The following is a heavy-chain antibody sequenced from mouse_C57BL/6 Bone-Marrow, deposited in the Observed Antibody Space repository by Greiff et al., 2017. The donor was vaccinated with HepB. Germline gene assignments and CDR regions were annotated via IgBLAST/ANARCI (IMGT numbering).Heavy chain of an antibody. CDR3: ATNCGYYGLAY. J-gene: IGHJ3*01. D-gene: IGHD1-2*01. V-gene: IGHV1-82*01. CDR2: IYPGDGDT. CDR1: GYAFSSSW. Sequence: VQLQESGPELVKPGASVKISCKASGYAFSSSWMNWVKQRPGKGLEWIGRIYPGDGDTNYNGKFKGKATLTADKSSSTAYMQLSSLSSEDSAVYFCATNCGYYGLAYWGQGTLVTVSA.